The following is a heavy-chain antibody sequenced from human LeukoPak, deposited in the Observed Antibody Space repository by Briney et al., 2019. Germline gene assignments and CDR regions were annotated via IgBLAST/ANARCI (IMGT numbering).Heavy chain of an antibody. Sequence: ASVKVSCKASGYTFTSCGISWVRQAPGQGLEWMGWISAYNGNTNYAQKLQGRVTMTTDTSTSTAYMELRSLRSDDTAVYYCARGGPEYDFWSGYYSDWGQGTLVTVSS. CDR3: ARGGPEYDFWSGYYSD. V-gene: IGHV1-18*01. D-gene: IGHD3-3*01. CDR2: ISAYNGNT. J-gene: IGHJ4*02. CDR1: GYTFTSCG.